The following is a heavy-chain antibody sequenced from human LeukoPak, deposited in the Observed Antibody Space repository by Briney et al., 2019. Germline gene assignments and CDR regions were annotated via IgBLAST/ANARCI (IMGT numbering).Heavy chain of an antibody. CDR2: IIPILSIA. CDR1: GGTFSSYA. D-gene: IGHD5-18*01. Sequence: SVKVSCKTSGGTFSSYAISWVRQAPGQGLEWMGRIIPILSIANYAQRFQGRVTITADKSTSTAYMELSSLRSEETAVYYCARDQGLTAPPPYGLDVWGQGTTVIVSS. CDR3: ARDQGLTAPPPYGLDV. J-gene: IGHJ6*02. V-gene: IGHV1-69*04.